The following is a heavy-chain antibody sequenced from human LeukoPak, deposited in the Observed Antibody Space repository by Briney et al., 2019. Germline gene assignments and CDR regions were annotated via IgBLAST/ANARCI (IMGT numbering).Heavy chain of an antibody. V-gene: IGHV1-8*03. Sequence: ASVKVSCKAPGYTFTSCDINWVRQATGQGLEWMGWMNPNSGNTGYAQKFQGRVTITRNTSISTAYMELSSLRSEDTAVYYCARASMDGYEYYFDYWGQGTLVTVSS. J-gene: IGHJ4*02. D-gene: IGHD5-12*01. CDR1: GYTFTSCD. CDR3: ARASMDGYEYYFDY. CDR2: MNPNSGNT.